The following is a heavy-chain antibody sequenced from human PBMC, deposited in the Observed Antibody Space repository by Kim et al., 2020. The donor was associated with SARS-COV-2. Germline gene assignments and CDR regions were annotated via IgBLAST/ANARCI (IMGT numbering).Heavy chain of an antibody. V-gene: IGHV4-34*01. J-gene: IGHJ4*02. CDR1: GGSFSGYY. D-gene: IGHD6-13*01. CDR2: INHSGST. CDR3: ARRAGYSSSWSLLDY. Sequence: SETLSLTCAVYGGSFSGYYWSWIRQPPGKGLEWIGEINHSGSTNYNPSLKSRVTISVDTSKNQFSLKLSSVTAADTAVYYCARRAGYSSSWSLLDYWGQGTLVTVSS.